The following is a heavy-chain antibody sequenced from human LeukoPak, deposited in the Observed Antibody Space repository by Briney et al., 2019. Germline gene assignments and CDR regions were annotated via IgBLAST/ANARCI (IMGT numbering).Heavy chain of an antibody. J-gene: IGHJ4*02. V-gene: IGHV4-59*12. CDR3: ARAPWLEGYYFDY. CDR2: IYHSGST. Sequence: SETLSLTCTVSGGSISSYYWSWIRQPPGKGLEWIGYIYHSGSTYYNPSLKSRVTISVDRSKNQFSLKLSSVTAADTAVYYCARAPWLEGYYFDYWGQGTLVTVSS. CDR1: GGSISSYY. D-gene: IGHD3-22*01.